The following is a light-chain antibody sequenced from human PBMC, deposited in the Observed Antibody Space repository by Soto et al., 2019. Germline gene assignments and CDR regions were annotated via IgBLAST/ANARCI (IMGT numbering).Light chain of an antibody. J-gene: IGLJ3*02. Sequence: NFMLTQPHSVSESPGKTVTISCTGSSGSIASHYVQWYQQRPGSAPTTVIYENDQRPSGVPGRFSASIDSSSNSASLTISGLKTEDEADYYCQSYDGNNQVFGGGTKLTVL. CDR3: QSYDGNNQV. CDR2: END. CDR1: SGSIASHY. V-gene: IGLV6-57*02.